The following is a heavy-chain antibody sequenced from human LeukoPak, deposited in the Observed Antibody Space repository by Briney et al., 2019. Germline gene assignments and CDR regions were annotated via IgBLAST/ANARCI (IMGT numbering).Heavy chain of an antibody. CDR2: INPSGGSI. CDR3: ARRDYDSSGYYYDGEWVYDY. V-gene: IGHV1-46*01. J-gene: IGHJ4*02. Sequence: ASVKVSCKASGYTFTNYGISWVRQAPGQGLEWMGIINPSGGSIRYAQKFQGRVTMTRDTSTSTVYMELSSLRSEDTAVYYCARRDYDSSGYYYDGEWVYDYWGQGTLVTVSS. CDR1: GYTFTNYG. D-gene: IGHD3-22*01.